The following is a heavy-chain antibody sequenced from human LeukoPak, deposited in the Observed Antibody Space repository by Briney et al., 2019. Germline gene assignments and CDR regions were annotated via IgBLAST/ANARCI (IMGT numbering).Heavy chain of an antibody. J-gene: IGHJ6*02. D-gene: IGHD5-24*01. V-gene: IGHV1-2*02. CDR3: AREMATTRFKMGLFYYYGMDV. CDR2: INPNSGGT. Sequence: GASVKVSCKASGYTFTGYYMHWVRQAPGQGLEWMGWINPNSGGTNYAQKFQGRVTMTRDTSISTAYMELSRLRSDDTAVYYCAREMATTRFKMGLFYYYGMDVWGQGTTVTVSS. CDR1: GYTFTGYY.